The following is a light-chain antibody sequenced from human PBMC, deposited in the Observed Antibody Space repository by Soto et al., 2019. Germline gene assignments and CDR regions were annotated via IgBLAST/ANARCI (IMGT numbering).Light chain of an antibody. J-gene: IGKJ4*01. CDR2: EAS. Sequence: EIVLTQSPATLSLSPGERATLSCRASQSVGNNLAWYQQKPGQAHGLLIYEASTRATGIPARFSGSGSGTDFTLTIRSLYPEDFAVYYCQQHANWPLTFGGGTKVEIK. V-gene: IGKV3-11*01. CDR1: QSVGNN. CDR3: QQHANWPLT.